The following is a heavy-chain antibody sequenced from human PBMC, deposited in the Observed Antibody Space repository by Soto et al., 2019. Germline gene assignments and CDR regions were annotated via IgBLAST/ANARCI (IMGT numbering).Heavy chain of an antibody. CDR3: ASQPDDFWSGSNPTYYYYGMDV. CDR1: GGSISSSSYY. Sequence: SETLSLTCTVSGGSISSSSYYWGWIRQPPGKGLEWIGSIYYSGSTYYNPSLKSRVTISVDTSKNQFSLKLSSVTAADTAVYYCASQPDDFWSGSNPTYYYYGMDVWGQGTTVTVSS. D-gene: IGHD3-3*01. V-gene: IGHV4-39*01. J-gene: IGHJ6*02. CDR2: IYYSGST.